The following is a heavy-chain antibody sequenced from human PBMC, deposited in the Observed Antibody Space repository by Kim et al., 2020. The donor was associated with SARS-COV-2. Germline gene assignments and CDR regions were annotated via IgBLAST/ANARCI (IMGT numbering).Heavy chain of an antibody. V-gene: IGHV4-31*03. CDR3: ASNSANDLRVW. D-gene: IGHD5-12*01. CDR2: IYDSGST. CDR1: GGSISSGGYY. J-gene: IGHJ4*02. Sequence: SETLSLTCNVSGGSISSGGYYWTWIRQHPGKGLEWIGHIYDSGSTYYNPSLKSRVTISVDTSKNQFSLKLSSVTAADTAMYYCASNSANDLRVWWGQGTLVTVSS.